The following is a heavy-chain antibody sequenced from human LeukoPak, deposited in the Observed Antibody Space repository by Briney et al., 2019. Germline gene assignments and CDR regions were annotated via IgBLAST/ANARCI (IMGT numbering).Heavy chain of an antibody. J-gene: IGHJ4*02. Sequence: ASVKVSCKASGGTFSKYAISWVRQAPGQGLEWMGGITPTYGLVHYAQKFQGRVTLTTDTSTGTADLEMNSLTFEDTAVYYCATGTNGLYGSNRFQGYFDDWGQGTLVTVSS. CDR2: ITPTYGLV. V-gene: IGHV1-69*10. CDR3: ATGTNGLYGSNRFQGYFDD. CDR1: GGTFSKYA. D-gene: IGHD6-13*01.